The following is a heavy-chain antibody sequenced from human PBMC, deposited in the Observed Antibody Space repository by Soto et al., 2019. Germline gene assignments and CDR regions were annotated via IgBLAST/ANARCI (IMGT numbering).Heavy chain of an antibody. D-gene: IGHD3-22*01. CDR2: ISAYNGNT. V-gene: IGHV1-18*01. CDR3: AREGYYDSSGYQYGMDV. Sequence: QVQPVQSGAEVKKPGASVKVSCKASGYTFTSYGISWVRQAPGQGLEWMGWISAYNGNTNYAQKLQGRVTMTTDTSTSTAYMELRSLRSDDTAVYYCAREGYYDSSGYQYGMDVWGQGTTVTVSS. J-gene: IGHJ6*02. CDR1: GYTFTSYG.